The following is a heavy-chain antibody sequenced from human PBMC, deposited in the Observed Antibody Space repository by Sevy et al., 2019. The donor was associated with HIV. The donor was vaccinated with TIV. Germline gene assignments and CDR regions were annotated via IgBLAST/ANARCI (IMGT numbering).Heavy chain of an antibody. Sequence: GGSLRLSCAASGFTFSSYYMHWVRQPTGKGLEWVSSIGSAGDPYYPGSVKGRFTISSENDRKSLYLQMNSLRAGCTXXXXXXXXXXXXXXXXXVLRSPGYWGQRTLVSVSS. J-gene: IGHJ4*02. V-gene: IGHV3-13*05. CDR3: XXXXXXXXXXXXVLRSPGY. CDR1: GFTFSSYY. CDR2: IGSAGDP. D-gene: IGHD4-17*01.